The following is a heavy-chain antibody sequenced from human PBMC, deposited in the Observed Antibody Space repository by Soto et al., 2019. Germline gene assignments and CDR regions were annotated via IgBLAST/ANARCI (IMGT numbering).Heavy chain of an antibody. J-gene: IGHJ4*02. CDR2: ARNKVNSYII. D-gene: IGHD2-8*01. Sequence: PWGSLRLSCAASGFTFTDHYIDCFRHAPWKGLEWVGRARNKVNSYIISYAASVRGRFIISRDDSQNSLYLQMNSLKTEDTAVYFCARLMGTSFDLWGRGTLVTVSS. V-gene: IGHV3-72*01. CDR3: ARLMGTSFDL. CDR1: GFTFTDHY.